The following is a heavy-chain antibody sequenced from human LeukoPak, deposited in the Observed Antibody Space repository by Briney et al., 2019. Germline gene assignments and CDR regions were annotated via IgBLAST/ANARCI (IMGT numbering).Heavy chain of an antibody. D-gene: IGHD4-17*01. Sequence: PGGSLRLSCAASGFTLSSYSMNWVRQAPGKGLEWVSSISSSSSYIYYADSVKGRFTISRDNAKNSLYLQMNSLRAEDTAVYYCARDNLSPDYGDYVYYYYGMDVWGQGTTVTVSS. CDR2: ISSSSSYI. J-gene: IGHJ6*02. CDR1: GFTLSSYS. CDR3: ARDNLSPDYGDYVYYYYGMDV. V-gene: IGHV3-21*01.